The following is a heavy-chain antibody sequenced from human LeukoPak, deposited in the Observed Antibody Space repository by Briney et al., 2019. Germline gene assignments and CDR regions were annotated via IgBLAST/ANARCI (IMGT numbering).Heavy chain of an antibody. D-gene: IGHD5-18*01. CDR3: ARDLTAMVTGAFDI. J-gene: IGHJ3*02. Sequence: SVKVSCKASGGTFSSYAISWVRQAPGQGLEWMGGIIPIFGTANYAQKFQGRVTITTDESTSTAYMELSSLRSEDTAVYYCARDLTAMVTGAFDIWGQGTVVTVSS. V-gene: IGHV1-69*05. CDR1: GGTFSSYA. CDR2: IIPIFGTA.